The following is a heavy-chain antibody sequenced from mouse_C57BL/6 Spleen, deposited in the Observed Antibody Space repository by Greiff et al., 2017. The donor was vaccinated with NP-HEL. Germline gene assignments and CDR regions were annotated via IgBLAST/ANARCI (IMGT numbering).Heavy chain of an antibody. V-gene: IGHV1-62-2*01. Sequence: VQLQQSGAELVKPGASVKLSCKASGYTFTEYTIHWVKQRSGQGLEWIGWFYPGSGSIKYNEKFKDKATLTADKSSSTVYMELSRLTSEDSAVYFCARHEEVSFYYGSTWFAYWGQGTLVTVSA. J-gene: IGHJ3*01. D-gene: IGHD1-1*01. CDR3: ARHEEVSFYYGSTWFAY. CDR2: FYPGSGSI. CDR1: GYTFTEYT.